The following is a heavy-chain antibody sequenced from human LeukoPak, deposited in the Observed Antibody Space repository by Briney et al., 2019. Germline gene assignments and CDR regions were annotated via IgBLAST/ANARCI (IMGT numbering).Heavy chain of an antibody. CDR2: ISYIGST. V-gene: IGHV4-59*11. CDR1: GGSFSSHY. Sequence: SETLSLTCTVSGGSFSSHYWSWIRQPPGKGLERIGYISYIGSTNYNPFLKSRVTISVDTSKNQFSLKLSSVTAADTAVYYCARDPTTVTKGLDIWGQGTMVTVSS. CDR3: ARDPTTVTKGLDI. J-gene: IGHJ3*02. D-gene: IGHD4-17*01.